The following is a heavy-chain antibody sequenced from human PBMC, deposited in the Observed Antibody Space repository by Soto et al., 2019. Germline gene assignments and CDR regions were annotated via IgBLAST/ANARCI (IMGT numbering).Heavy chain of an antibody. J-gene: IGHJ4*02. CDR2: INYSGNA. Sequence: SETLSLTCTVSGGSINSGDYYWSWIRQPPGKGLEWIGYINYSGNAYYNPSLKSRVSISVDTSKNQFSLKLSSVTAADTAVYYCARGVVVVAATLVSRNRKNFDYWGQGTLVTVSS. CDR1: GGSINSGDYY. CDR3: ARGVVVVAATLVSRNRKNFDY. V-gene: IGHV4-30-4*01. D-gene: IGHD2-15*01.